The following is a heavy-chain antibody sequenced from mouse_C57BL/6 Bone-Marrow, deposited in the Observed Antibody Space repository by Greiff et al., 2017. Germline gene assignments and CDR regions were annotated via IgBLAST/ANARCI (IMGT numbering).Heavy chain of an antibody. J-gene: IGHJ2*01. CDR2: IDPENGDT. V-gene: IGHV14-4*01. CDR1: GFNIKDDY. D-gene: IGHD1-1*01. CDR3: TSYYYGSRWFDY. Sequence: EVMLVESGAELVRPGASVKLSCTASGFNIKDDYMHWVKQRPEQGLEWIGWIDPENGDTEYASKFQGKATITADTSSNTAYLQLSSLTSDDTAVYYCTSYYYGSRWFDYWGQRTTLTVSS.